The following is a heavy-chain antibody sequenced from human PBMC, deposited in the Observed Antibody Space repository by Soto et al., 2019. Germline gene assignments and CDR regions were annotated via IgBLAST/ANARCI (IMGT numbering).Heavy chain of an antibody. CDR3: AKDLGPLRLLNYYFYGLDV. V-gene: IGHV3-23*01. CDR2: INAAGETT. CDR1: GFSFSHSA. J-gene: IGHJ6*02. D-gene: IGHD2-15*01. Sequence: EVQLLESGGGFVQPGGSLRLSCGAFGFSFSHSAMGWVRQAPGKGLDWVSLINAAGETTYYANSVKGRFTISRDNSKNTLYLHMNSLRAEDTAVYYCAKDLGPLRLLNYYFYGLDVWGQGTTVTVSS.